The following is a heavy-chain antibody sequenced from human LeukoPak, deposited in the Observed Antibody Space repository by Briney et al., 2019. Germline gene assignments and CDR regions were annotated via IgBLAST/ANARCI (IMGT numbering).Heavy chain of an antibody. CDR3: AKYPVTGPFWDAFDI. V-gene: IGHV3-23*01. CDR2: ISGGGDTT. D-gene: IGHD2/OR15-2a*01. CDR1: GFSFSSYT. J-gene: IGHJ3*02. Sequence: GGSLRLSCSASGFSFSSYTMTWVRQAPGKGPEWVSIISGGGDTTFYTDSVKGRFTISRDNSKNTLYLQMNSLRAEDTAVYYCAKYPVTGPFWDAFDIWGQGTMVTVSS.